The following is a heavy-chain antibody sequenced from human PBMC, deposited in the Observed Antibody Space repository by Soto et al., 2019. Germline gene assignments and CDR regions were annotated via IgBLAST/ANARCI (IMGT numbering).Heavy chain of an antibody. J-gene: IGHJ4*02. CDR3: ARQKLDVPAFFDY. V-gene: IGHV4-4*02. CDR1: GGSISSSNW. CDR2: IYHSGST. D-gene: IGHD4-4*01. Sequence: SETLSLTCAVSGGSISSSNWWSWVRQPPGKGLEWIGEIYHSGSTNYNPSLKSRVTISVDTSKNQFSLKLTSVTAADTAMYFCARQKLDVPAFFDYWGQGILVTVSS.